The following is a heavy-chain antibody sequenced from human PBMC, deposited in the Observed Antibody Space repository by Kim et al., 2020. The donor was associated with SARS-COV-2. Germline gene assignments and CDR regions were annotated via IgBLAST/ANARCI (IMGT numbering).Heavy chain of an antibody. J-gene: IGHJ4*02. CDR1: GFTFSSYA. CDR2: ISYDGSNK. V-gene: IGHV3-30*04. Sequence: GGSLRLSCAASGFTFSSYAMHWVRQAPGKGLEWVAVISYDGSNKYYADSVKGRFTISRDNSKNTLYLQMNSLRAEDTAVYYCARDFSSPTDIVVVPAAPGGDYWGQGTLVTVSS. CDR3: ARDFSSPTDIVVVPAAPGGDY. D-gene: IGHD2-2*01.